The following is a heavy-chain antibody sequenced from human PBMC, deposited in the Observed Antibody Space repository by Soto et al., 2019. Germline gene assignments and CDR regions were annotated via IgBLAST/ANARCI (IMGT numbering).Heavy chain of an antibody. CDR1: GYSFTSYC. Sequence: PGESLKISCNGSGYSFTSYCIGWVRQMPGKGLEWMWIIYPGDSDTRYSPSFQGQVTISADKSISTAYLQWSSLKASDTAMYYCARTPFRYCSGGSCRPPLRDWFDPWGQGTLVTVSS. CDR3: ARTPFRYCSGGSCRPPLRDWFDP. CDR2: IYPGDSDT. V-gene: IGHV5-51*01. J-gene: IGHJ5*02. D-gene: IGHD2-15*01.